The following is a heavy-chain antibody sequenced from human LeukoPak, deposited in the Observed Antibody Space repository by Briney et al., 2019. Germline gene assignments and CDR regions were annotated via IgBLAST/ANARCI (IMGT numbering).Heavy chain of an antibody. D-gene: IGHD3-10*01. CDR1: GGTFSSYA. J-gene: IGHJ6*02. V-gene: IGHV1-69*04. Sequence: SSVKVSCKASGGTFSSYAISWVRQAPGQGLEWMGRIIPILGIANYAQKFQGRVTITADKSTSTAYMELSSLRSEDTAVYYCARDSHYYGSGSYYRPYYYGMDVWGQGTTVTVSS. CDR3: ARDSHYYGSGSYYRPYYYGMDV. CDR2: IIPILGIA.